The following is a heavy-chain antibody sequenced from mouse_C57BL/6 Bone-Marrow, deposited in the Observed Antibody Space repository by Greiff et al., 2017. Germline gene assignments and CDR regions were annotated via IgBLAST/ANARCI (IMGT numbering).Heavy chain of an antibody. CDR2: IDPSDSYT. D-gene: IGHD2-1*01. V-gene: IGHV1-50*01. CDR3: AREVYYGLSY. CDR1: GYTFTSYW. J-gene: IGHJ3*01. Sequence: VQLQQPGAELVKPGASVKLSCEASGYTFTSYWMQWVKQRPGQGLEWIGEIDPSDSYTNYNQKFKGKATLTVDTSSSTAYMQLSSLTSEDSAVYYCAREVYYGLSYWGQGTLVTVSA.